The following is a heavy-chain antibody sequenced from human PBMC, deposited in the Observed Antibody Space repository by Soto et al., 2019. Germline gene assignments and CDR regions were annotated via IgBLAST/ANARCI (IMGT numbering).Heavy chain of an antibody. CDR3: ARRGRSGYRLIDY. Sequence: QLQLQESGPGLVKPSETLSLTCTVSGGSISSSRYYWDWIRQPPGKGLEWIGSIYYSGSTYYNPSLKSRVTISVDTSQNQFSLKLSSVTAADTAVYYCARRGRSGYRLIDYWGQGTLVTVSS. CDR2: IYYSGST. V-gene: IGHV4-39*01. D-gene: IGHD3-22*01. CDR1: GGSISSSRYY. J-gene: IGHJ4*02.